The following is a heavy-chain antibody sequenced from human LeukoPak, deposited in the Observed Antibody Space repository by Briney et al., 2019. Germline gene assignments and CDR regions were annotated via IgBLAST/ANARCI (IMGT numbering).Heavy chain of an antibody. D-gene: IGHD2-2*01. J-gene: IGHJ4*02. CDR3: TRESRPFCPFAY. V-gene: IGHV4-4*02. CDR2: ISHSGTT. Sequence: PGGSLRLSYAASGFTFSSYSMNWVRQAPGKGLEWIGEISHSGTTNYNPSLRSRVAMSLDRANNQFSLSLTSVTAADTAVYYCTRESRPFCPFAYWGQGVLVTVSS. CDR1: GFTFSSYSM.